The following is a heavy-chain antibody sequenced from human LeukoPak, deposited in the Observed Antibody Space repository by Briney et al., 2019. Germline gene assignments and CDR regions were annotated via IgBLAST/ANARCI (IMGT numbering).Heavy chain of an antibody. D-gene: IGHD1-26*01. CDR1: GLSFGDYA. CDR3: AKGLQWELPCDY. Sequence: GGSLRLSCTVSGLSFGDYAMSWFRQAPGKGLEWVSAISGGGASGGRTYYADAVKGRFTISRDNSKNTLYLQMNSLRAEDTAVYYCAKGLQWELPCDYWGQGTLVTVSS. CDR2: ISGGGASGGRT. V-gene: IGHV3-23*01. J-gene: IGHJ4*02.